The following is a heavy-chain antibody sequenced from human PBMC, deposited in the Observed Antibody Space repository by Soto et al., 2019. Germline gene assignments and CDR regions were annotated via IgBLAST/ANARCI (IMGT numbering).Heavy chain of an antibody. CDR2: IDTSGTKI. V-gene: IGHV3-11*01. CDR3: ASHYDMWSGYLSPVDY. J-gene: IGHJ4*02. Sequence: QVQLVESGGDLVKPGGSLRLSCAASGYTFSDYYMSWIRQAPGKGLEWISYIDTSGTKIYYADSVKGRFTITRDNAENSLYLEMNSRRDEDTAVYYCASHYDMWSGYLSPVDYWGQGTLVTVSS. CDR1: GYTFSDYY. D-gene: IGHD3-3*01.